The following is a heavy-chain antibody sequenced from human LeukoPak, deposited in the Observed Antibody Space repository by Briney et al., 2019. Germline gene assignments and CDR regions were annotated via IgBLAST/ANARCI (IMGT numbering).Heavy chain of an antibody. J-gene: IGHJ4*02. Sequence: SETLSLTCTVSGGSISSYYWSWIRQPPGKGLEWIGYIYYSGSTNYNPSPKSRVTISVDTSKNQFSLKLSSVTAADTAVYYCARGSGYYYGYFDYWGQGTLVTVSS. V-gene: IGHV4-59*01. CDR3: ARGSGYYYGYFDY. CDR1: GGSISSYY. CDR2: IYYSGST. D-gene: IGHD3-22*01.